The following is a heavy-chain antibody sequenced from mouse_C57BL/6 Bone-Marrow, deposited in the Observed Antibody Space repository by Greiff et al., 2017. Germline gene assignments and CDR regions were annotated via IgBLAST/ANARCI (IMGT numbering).Heavy chain of an antibody. CDR3: ARKFKGAMDY. J-gene: IGHJ4*01. V-gene: IGHV1-69*01. CDR2: IDPSDSYT. Sequence: QVQLQQPGAELVMPGASVKLSCKASGYTFTSSWLHWVKQRPGQGLEWIGEIDPSDSYTNYNQKFKGKSTLTVDQASSTAYMQLSSLTSEDSAVYYCARKFKGAMDYWGQGTSGTVSS. CDR1: GYTFTSSW.